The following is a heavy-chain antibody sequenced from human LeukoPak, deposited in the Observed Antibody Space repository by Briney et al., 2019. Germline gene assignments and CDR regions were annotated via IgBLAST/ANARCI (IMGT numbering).Heavy chain of an antibody. D-gene: IGHD2-21*02. CDR1: GFTFSSYA. CDR2: ISGSGGST. V-gene: IGHV3-23*01. J-gene: IGHJ4*02. Sequence: GGSLRLSCAASGFTFSSYAISWVRQAPEKGLEWVSAISGSGGSTYYADSVKGRFTISRDNSKNTLYLQMNSLRAEDTAVYYCARSMYCGGDCYYYFDYWGQGTLVTVAS. CDR3: ARSMYCGGDCYYYFDY.